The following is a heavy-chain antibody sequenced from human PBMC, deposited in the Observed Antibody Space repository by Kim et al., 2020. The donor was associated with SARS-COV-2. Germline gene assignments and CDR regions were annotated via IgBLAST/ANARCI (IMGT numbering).Heavy chain of an antibody. D-gene: IGHD2-8*01. CDR2: IHYSGST. Sequence: SETLSLTCTVSGGSITTYYWSWIRQPPGKGLEWIAYIHYSGSTNYNPSLKSRVTISVDTSKNQFSLKLRSVTAADTAVYYCARDQTNGDYFDYWGQGTLVTVSS. V-gene: IGHV4-59*01. CDR3: ARDQTNGDYFDY. J-gene: IGHJ4*02. CDR1: GGSITTYY.